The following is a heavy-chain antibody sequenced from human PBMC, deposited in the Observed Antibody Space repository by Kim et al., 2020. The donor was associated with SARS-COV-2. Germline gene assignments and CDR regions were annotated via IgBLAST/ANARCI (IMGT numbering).Heavy chain of an antibody. J-gene: IGHJ4*02. CDR2: IYSGGST. V-gene: IGHV3-53*01. Sequence: GGSLRLSCAASGFTVSSNYMSWVRQAPGKGLEWVSVIYSGGSTYYADSVKGRFTISRDNSKNTLYLQMNSLRAEDTAVYYCARVKGFGELLIDYWGQGTLVTVSS. CDR3: ARVKGFGELLIDY. CDR1: GFTVSSNY. D-gene: IGHD3-10*01.